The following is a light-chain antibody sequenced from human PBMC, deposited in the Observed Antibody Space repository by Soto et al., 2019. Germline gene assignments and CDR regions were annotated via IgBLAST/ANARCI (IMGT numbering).Light chain of an antibody. CDR3: QTWATGPAV. CDR1: SAYSLYA. Sequence: QSVLTQSPSASASLGASVKLTCTLSSAYSLYAITWHQQKPEKGPRYLMRLNSDGSLHKGDGIPDRFSGSSSGTERYLTISSLQSEDEAAYYCQTWATGPAVFGGGTKLTVL. CDR2: LNSDGSL. J-gene: IGLJ2*01. V-gene: IGLV4-69*01.